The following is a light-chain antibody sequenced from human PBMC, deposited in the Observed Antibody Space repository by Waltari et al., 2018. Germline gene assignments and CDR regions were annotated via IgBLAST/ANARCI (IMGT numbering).Light chain of an antibody. Sequence: DVVMTQTPLSLSVTPGQPASISCNSSQSLLHHEGRTYVYWYVQKPGQPPQALIYEVSNRLSGVPDRISGSGSGTDFTLKISRVEAEYVGVYYCMQSKYLPTFGQGTKVEIK. J-gene: IGKJ1*01. V-gene: IGKV2D-29*01. CDR3: MQSKYLPT. CDR2: EVS. CDR1: QSLLHHEGRTY.